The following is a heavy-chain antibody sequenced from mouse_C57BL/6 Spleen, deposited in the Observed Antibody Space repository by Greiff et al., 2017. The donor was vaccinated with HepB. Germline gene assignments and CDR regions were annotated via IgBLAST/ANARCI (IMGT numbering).Heavy chain of an antibody. CDR3: ARELVYYAMDY. J-gene: IGHJ4*01. V-gene: IGHV1-82*01. D-gene: IGHD4-1*01. CDR2: IYPGDGDT. Sequence: VQRVESGPELVKPGASVKISCKASGYAFSSSWMNWVKQRPGKGLEWIGRIYPGDGDTNYNGKFKGKATLTADKSSSTAYMQLSSLTSEDSAVYFCARELVYYAMDYWGQRTSVTVSS. CDR1: GYAFSSSW.